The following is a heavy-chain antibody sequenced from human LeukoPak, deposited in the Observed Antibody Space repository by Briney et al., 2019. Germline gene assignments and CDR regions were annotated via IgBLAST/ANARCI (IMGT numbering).Heavy chain of an antibody. CDR1: GFTFSSYS. CDR3: VRDRCSSTSCHDSPNWFDP. Sequence: PGGSLRPSCAASGFTFSSYSMNWVRQAPGKGLEWVSSISSSSSYIYYADSVKGRFTISRDNAKNSLYLQMNSLRAEDTAVYYCVRDRCSSTSCHDSPNWFDPWGQGTLVTVSS. V-gene: IGHV3-21*01. D-gene: IGHD2-2*01. CDR2: ISSSSSYI. J-gene: IGHJ5*02.